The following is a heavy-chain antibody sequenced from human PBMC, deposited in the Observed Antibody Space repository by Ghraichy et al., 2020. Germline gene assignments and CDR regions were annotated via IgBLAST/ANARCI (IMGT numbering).Heavy chain of an antibody. J-gene: IGHJ6*03. CDR3: ASRVSPRGRNGDYPDV. V-gene: IGHV4-34*01. Sequence: SETLSLTCAVYGGSFSGYYWSWIRQPPGKGLEWIGEINHSGSTNYNPSLKSRVTISVDTSKNQFSLKLSSVTAGDTAVYYCASRVSPRGRNGDYPDVWGKGTTVTVSS. CDR2: INHSGST. D-gene: IGHD1-1*01. CDR1: GGSFSGYY.